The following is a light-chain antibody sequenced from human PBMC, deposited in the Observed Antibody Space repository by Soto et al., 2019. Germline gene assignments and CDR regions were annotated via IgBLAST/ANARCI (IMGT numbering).Light chain of an antibody. Sequence: IPMTPSPSNLSGSVVYRRTMTFRSSQTISSWLAWYQQKPGKAPKLLIYKASTLKSGVPSRFSGSGSGTEFTLTISSLQPDDFATYYCQHYNSYSEAFGQGTKVDI. CDR3: QHYNSYSEA. V-gene: IGKV1-5*03. J-gene: IGKJ1*01. CDR2: KAS. CDR1: QTISSW.